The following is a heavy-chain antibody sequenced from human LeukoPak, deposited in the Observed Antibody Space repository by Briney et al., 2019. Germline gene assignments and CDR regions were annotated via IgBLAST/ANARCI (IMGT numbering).Heavy chain of an antibody. CDR1: GYSISSGYY. V-gene: IGHV4-38-2*02. J-gene: IGHJ6*03. D-gene: IGHD3-3*01. CDR2: IYHSGST. Sequence: SETLSLTCTVSGYSISSGYYWGWIRQPPGKGLEWIGSIYHSGSTYYNPSLKSRVTISVDTSKNQFSLKLSSVTAADTAVYYCAREGITIFGVVISPSTGYYYYMDVWGKGTTVTVSS. CDR3: AREGITIFGVVISPSTGYYYYMDV.